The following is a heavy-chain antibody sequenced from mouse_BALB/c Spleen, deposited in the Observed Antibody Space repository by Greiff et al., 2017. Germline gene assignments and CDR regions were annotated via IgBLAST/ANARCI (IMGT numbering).Heavy chain of an antibody. Sequence: VQLQQSGTVLARPGASVKMSCKASGYSFTSYWMHWVKQRPGQGLEWIGAIYPGNSDTSYNQKFKGKAKLTAVTSASTAYMELSSLTNEDSAVYYCTRWGYGSSLYYYAMDYWGQGTSVTVSS. CDR3: TRWGYGSSLYYYAMDY. V-gene: IGHV1-5*01. D-gene: IGHD1-1*01. CDR1: GYSFTSYW. J-gene: IGHJ4*01. CDR2: IYPGNSDT.